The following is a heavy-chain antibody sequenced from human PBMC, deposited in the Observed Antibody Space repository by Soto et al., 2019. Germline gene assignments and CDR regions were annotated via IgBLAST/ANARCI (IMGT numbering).Heavy chain of an antibody. CDR1: GFTFSSYD. CDR2: ISYDGSNK. CDR3: AKGAQYSSSWYRSFYFDY. D-gene: IGHD6-13*01. Sequence: GGSLRLSCAASGFTFSSYDMHWVRQAPGKGLEWVAVISYDGSNKYYADSVKGRFTISRDNSKNTLYLQMNSLRGEDTAVYYCAKGAQYSSSWYRSFYFDYWGQGTLVTVSS. J-gene: IGHJ4*02. V-gene: IGHV3-30*18.